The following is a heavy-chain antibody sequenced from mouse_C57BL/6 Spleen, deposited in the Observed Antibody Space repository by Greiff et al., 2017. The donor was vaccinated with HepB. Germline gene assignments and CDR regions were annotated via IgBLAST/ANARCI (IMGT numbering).Heavy chain of an antibody. CDR3: AREGFVTTVVATHYYAMDY. D-gene: IGHD1-1*01. V-gene: IGHV1-26*01. CDR1: GYTFTDYY. J-gene: IGHJ4*01. CDR2: INPNNGGT. Sequence: VQLQQSGPELVKPGASVKISCKASGYTFTDYYMNWVKQSHGKSLEWIGDINPNNGGTSYNQKFKGKATLTVDKSSSTAYMELRSLTSEDSAVYYCAREGFVTTVVATHYYAMDYWGQGTSVTVSS.